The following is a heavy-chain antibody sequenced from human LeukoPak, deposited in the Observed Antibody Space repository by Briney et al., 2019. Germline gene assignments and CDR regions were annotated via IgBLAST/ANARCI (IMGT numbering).Heavy chain of an antibody. CDR3: AKHPHIAAAGNLDY. V-gene: IGHV3-23*01. Sequence: PGGSLRLSCAASGFTFSSYGMSWVRQAPGKGLEWVSAISGSGGSTYYADSVKGRFTISRDNSKNTLYLQMNSLRAEDTAVYYCAKHPHIAAAGNLDYWGQGTLVTVSS. J-gene: IGHJ4*02. CDR1: GFTFSSYG. D-gene: IGHD6-13*01. CDR2: ISGSGGST.